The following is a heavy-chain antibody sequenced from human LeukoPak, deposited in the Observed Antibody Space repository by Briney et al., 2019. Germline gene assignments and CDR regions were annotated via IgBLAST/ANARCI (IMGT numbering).Heavy chain of an antibody. CDR1: GGSISSSNW. J-gene: IGHJ4*02. Sequence: SETLSLTCAVSGGSISSSNWWSWVRQPPGKGLEWIGYIYYSGSTNYNPSLKSRVTISVDTSKNQFSLKLSSVTAADTAVYYCARGPSYGSGSYSYWGQGTLVTVSS. D-gene: IGHD3-10*01. V-gene: IGHV4-4*02. CDR3: ARGPSYGSGSYSY. CDR2: IYYSGST.